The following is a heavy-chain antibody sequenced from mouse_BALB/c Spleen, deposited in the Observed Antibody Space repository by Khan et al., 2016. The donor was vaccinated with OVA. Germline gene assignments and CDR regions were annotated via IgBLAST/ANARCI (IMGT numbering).Heavy chain of an antibody. CDR2: ISYSGST. J-gene: IGHJ4*01. CDR1: GYSITSNYA. D-gene: IGHD1-1*01. V-gene: IGHV3-2*02. Sequence: EVQLQESGPGLVKPFQSLSLTCTVTGYSITSNYAWNWIRQFPGNKLEWVGYISYSGSTSYNPSLKSRISITRDTSKTQFLLQLNSVTTEDTATYYCARGNYYGYAMDYWGQGTSVTVSS. CDR3: ARGNYYGYAMDY.